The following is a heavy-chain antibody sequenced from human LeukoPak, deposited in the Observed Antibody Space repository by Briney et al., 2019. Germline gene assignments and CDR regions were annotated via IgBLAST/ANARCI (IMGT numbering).Heavy chain of an antibody. CDR1: GGSFSGYY. Sequence: SETLSLTCAVYGGSFSGYYWNWIRQPPGKGLEWIGEINHSGSTNYNPSLKSRVTISLDTSKNQFSLKVRSVTAADTAVYYCARGPYVLRYFDWSHYFDYWGQGTLVTVSS. CDR3: ARGPYVLRYFDWSHYFDY. J-gene: IGHJ4*02. D-gene: IGHD3-9*01. V-gene: IGHV4-34*01. CDR2: INHSGST.